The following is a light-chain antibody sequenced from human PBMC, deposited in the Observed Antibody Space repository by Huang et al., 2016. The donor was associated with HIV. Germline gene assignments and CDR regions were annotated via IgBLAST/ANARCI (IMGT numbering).Light chain of an antibody. CDR3: QQYSSYPWT. J-gene: IGKJ1*01. CDR2: AAS. CDR1: QGIDNY. V-gene: IGKV1-16*02. Sequence: DIQMTQSPSSVSASVGDRVTITCRASQGIDNYLAWFQQKPGQAPKSLIYAASSLQSGVPSKFSGSGSGTEFTLTSSRLQPDDFATYYCQQYSSYPWTFGQGTKVEIK.